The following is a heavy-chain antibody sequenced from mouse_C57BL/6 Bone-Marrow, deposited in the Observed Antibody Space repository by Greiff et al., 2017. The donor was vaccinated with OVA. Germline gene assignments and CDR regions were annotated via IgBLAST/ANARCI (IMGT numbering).Heavy chain of an antibody. Sequence: VMLVESGPGLVQPSQSLSITCTVSGFSLTSYGVHWVRQSPGKGLEWLGVIWSGGSTDYNAAFISRLSISKDNSKSQVFFKMNSLQADDNAIYYCARNYGSSYWFAYWGQGTLVTVSA. CDR2: IWSGGST. CDR3: ARNYGSSYWFAY. CDR1: GFSLTSYG. D-gene: IGHD1-1*01. V-gene: IGHV2-2*01. J-gene: IGHJ3*01.